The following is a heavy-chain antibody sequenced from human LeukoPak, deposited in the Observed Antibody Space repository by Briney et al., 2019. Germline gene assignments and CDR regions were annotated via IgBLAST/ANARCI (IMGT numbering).Heavy chain of an antibody. CDR2: IYYSGST. V-gene: IGHV4-39*01. D-gene: IGHD3-10*01. Sequence: SETLSLTCSVSSGSISNSNFYWGWIRQPPGKGLEWIGSIYYSGSTYYNPSLKSRVTISVDTSKNQFSLKLSSVTAADTAVYYCARVRIYGSGSDHFDYWGQGTLVTVSS. J-gene: IGHJ4*02. CDR3: ARVRIYGSGSDHFDY. CDR1: SGSISNSNFY.